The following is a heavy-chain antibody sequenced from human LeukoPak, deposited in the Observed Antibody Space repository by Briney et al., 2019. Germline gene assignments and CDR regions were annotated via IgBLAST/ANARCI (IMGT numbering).Heavy chain of an antibody. CDR2: VYYSGST. Sequence: SETLSLTCTVSGGSISSSSYYWGWIRQPPGKGLEWIGSVYYSGSTYYNPSLKSRVTISVDTSKNQFSLKLSSVTAADTAVYYCAREDPLYYYDSSGYSGTTDYWGQGTLVTVSS. D-gene: IGHD3-22*01. J-gene: IGHJ4*02. CDR3: AREDPLYYYDSSGYSGTTDY. V-gene: IGHV4-39*07. CDR1: GGSISSSSYY.